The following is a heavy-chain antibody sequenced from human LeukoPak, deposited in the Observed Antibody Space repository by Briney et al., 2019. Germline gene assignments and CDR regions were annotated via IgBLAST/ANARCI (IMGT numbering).Heavy chain of an antibody. CDR3: ASDTGGAPWD. CDR1: GGSFSGYY. CDR2: INHSGST. V-gene: IGHV4-34*01. D-gene: IGHD2-8*02. Sequence: SETLSLTCAVYGGSFSGYYWSWIRQPPGKGLEWIGEINHSGSTNYNPSLKSRVTISVDTSKNQFSLKLSSVTAADTAVYYCASDTGGAPWDWGQGTLVTVSS. J-gene: IGHJ4*02.